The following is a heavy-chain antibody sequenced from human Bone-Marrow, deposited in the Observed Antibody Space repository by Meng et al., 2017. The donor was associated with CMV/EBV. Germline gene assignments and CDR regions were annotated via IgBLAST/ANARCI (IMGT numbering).Heavy chain of an antibody. Sequence: SETLSLTCTVSGGSISSYYWSWIRQPPGKGLEWIGYIYYSGSHSYNPSPKSRVTISVDTSKNQFSLKLSSVTAAHAAVYYCAAGHAGGYFWSGYTTKSYYYGMDVWGQGTTVTVSS. CDR3: AAGHAGGYFWSGYTTKSYYYGMDV. D-gene: IGHD3-3*01. V-gene: IGHV4-59*01. CDR1: GGSISSYY. CDR2: IYYSGSH. J-gene: IGHJ6*02.